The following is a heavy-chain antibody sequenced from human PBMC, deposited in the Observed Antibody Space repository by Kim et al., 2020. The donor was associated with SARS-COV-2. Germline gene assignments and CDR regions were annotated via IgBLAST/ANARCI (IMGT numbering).Heavy chain of an antibody. Sequence: SETLSLICSVSGGSLETSHWWMWARQSPGKGLQWIGEVFNTGTTNYAPALRSRASISMDKSKSHILLEVTSVTAEDTGVYFCCRLDDALSYFDVDVWG. J-gene: IGHJ6*04. V-gene: IGHV4-4*02. CDR3: CRLDDALSYFDVDV. CDR2: VFNTGTT. CDR1: GGSLETSHW.